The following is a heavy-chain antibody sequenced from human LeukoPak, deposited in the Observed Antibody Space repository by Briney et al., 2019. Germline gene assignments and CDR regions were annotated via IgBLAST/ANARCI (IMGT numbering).Heavy chain of an antibody. CDR1: GFTFSDYY. V-gene: IGHV3-11*04. Sequence: GGSLRLSCAASGFTFSDYYMSWIRQAPGKGLEWVSYISSSGSTIYYADSVKGRFTISRDNAKNSVYLQMNSLRVEDTAVYYCARELRVVRGVSFDYWGQGTLVTVSS. J-gene: IGHJ4*02. CDR2: ISSSGSTI. D-gene: IGHD3-10*01. CDR3: ARELRVVRGVSFDY.